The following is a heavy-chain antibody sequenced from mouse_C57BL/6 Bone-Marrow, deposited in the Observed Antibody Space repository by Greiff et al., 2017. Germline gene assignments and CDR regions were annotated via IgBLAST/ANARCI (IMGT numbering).Heavy chain of an antibody. CDR2: IRNKANNHAT. D-gene: IGHD2-5*01. CDR1: GFTFSDAW. CDR3: TGHSNYPLAY. Sequence: EVKLEESGGGLVQPGGSMKLSCAASGFTFSDAWMDWVRQSPETGLEWVAEIRNKANNHATYYAESVKGRFTISRDDSKSSVYLQMNSLRAEDTGIYYCTGHSNYPLAYWGQGTLVTVSA. V-gene: IGHV6-6*01. J-gene: IGHJ3*01.